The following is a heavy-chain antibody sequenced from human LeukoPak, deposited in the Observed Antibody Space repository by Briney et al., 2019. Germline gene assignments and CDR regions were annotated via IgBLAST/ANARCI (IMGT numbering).Heavy chain of an antibody. CDR1: GGSISSSSYY. Sequence: SETLSLTCTVSGGSISSSSYYWGWIRQPPGKGLEWIGSIYYSGSTYYNPSLKSRVTISVDTSKNQFSLKLSSVTAADTAVYYCARQAFTARAFDIWGQGTMVTVSS. D-gene: IGHD3-16*01. CDR2: IYYSGST. V-gene: IGHV4-39*01. J-gene: IGHJ3*02. CDR3: ARQAFTARAFDI.